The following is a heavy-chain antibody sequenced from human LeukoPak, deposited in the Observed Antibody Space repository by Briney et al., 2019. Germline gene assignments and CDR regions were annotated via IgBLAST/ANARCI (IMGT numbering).Heavy chain of an antibody. CDR2: TSYDESIK. CDR3: VTEGHSSGWAGTFDI. CDR1: GFTFSTSS. J-gene: IGHJ3*02. V-gene: IGHV3-30-3*01. D-gene: IGHD6-25*01. Sequence: GRSLRLSCAASGFTFSTSSMHWVRQAPGKGLEWVAVTSYDESIKVYAESVKGRFTISRDNSENTLYLQMNSLKFEDTAVYYCVTEGHSSGWAGTFDIWGQGTMVTISS.